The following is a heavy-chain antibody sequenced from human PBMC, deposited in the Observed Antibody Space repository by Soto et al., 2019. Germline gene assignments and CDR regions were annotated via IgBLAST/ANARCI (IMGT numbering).Heavy chain of an antibody. J-gene: IGHJ6*02. CDR3: ARPLSTSPYYYYGMDV. CDR1: GFTFSSYG. CDR2: IWYDGSNK. Sequence: GSLRLSCAASGFTFSSYGMHWVRQAPGKGLEWVAVIWYDGSNKYYADSVRGRFTISRDNSKNTLYLQMNSLRAEDTAVYYCARPLSTSPYYYYGMDVWGQGTTVTVSS. V-gene: IGHV3-33*01.